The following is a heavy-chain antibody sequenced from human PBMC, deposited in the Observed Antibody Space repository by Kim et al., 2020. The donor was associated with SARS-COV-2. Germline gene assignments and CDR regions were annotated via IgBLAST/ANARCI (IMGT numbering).Heavy chain of an antibody. J-gene: IGHJ6*02. CDR3: ARGSYASGMDV. Sequence: GTTYYSPSLKSRFTIPLDRSRTQFFLNLNSVTAADTAVYYCARGSYASGMDVWGQGTAVTVSS. V-gene: IGHV4-30-2*01. CDR2: GTT. D-gene: IGHD3-16*01.